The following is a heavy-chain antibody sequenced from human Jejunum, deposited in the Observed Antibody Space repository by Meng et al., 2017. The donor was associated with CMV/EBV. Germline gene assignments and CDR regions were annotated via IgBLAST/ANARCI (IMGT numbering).Heavy chain of an antibody. CDR1: FPFSSYS. CDR2: ISSSSSYI. V-gene: IGHV3-21*01. Sequence: FPFSSYSMNWVRQAPGKGLEWVSSISSSSSYIYYADSVKGRFTISRDNAKNSLYLQMNSLRAEDTAVYYCASWYSSSSPYYYGMDVWGQGTTVTVSS. CDR3: ASWYSSSSPYYYGMDV. D-gene: IGHD6-6*01. J-gene: IGHJ6*02.